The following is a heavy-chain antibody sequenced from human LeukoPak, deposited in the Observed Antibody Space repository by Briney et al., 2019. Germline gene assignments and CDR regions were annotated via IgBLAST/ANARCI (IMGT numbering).Heavy chain of an antibody. D-gene: IGHD6-6*01. J-gene: IGHJ4*02. Sequence: GGSLRLSCAASGFTFSSYSMNWVRQAPGKGLEWVSSISSSSSYIYYADSVKGRFTISRDNAKNSLYLQMNSLRAEDTAVYYCARSYSSSFWVPFDYWGQGTLVTVSS. CDR2: ISSSSSYI. CDR1: GFTFSSYS. CDR3: ARSYSSSFWVPFDY. V-gene: IGHV3-21*01.